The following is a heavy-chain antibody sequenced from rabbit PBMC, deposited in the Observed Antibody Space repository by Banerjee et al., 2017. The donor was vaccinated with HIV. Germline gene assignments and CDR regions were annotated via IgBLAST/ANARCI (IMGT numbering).Heavy chain of an antibody. CDR1: GFSFSSSYW. CDR3: ARLWADTRGNLNL. D-gene: IGHD3-1*01. J-gene: IGHJ4*01. CDR2: IDTGSSGTT. Sequence: QEQLEESGGDLVKPEGSLTLTCKASGFSFSSSYWICWVRQAPGKGLEWIACIDTGSSGTTYYASWAKGRFTISKTSSTTVTLQMTSLTAADTATYFCARLWADTRGNLNLWGPGTLVTVS. V-gene: IGHV1S45*01.